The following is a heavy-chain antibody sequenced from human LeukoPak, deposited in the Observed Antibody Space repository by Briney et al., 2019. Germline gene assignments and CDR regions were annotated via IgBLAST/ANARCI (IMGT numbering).Heavy chain of an antibody. Sequence: PGGSLRLSCAASGFTLSSYGMPWVRQAPGKGLEWVAVIWYDGSNKYYADSVKGRFTISRDNSKNTLYLQMNSLRAEDTAVYYCARADYGSGSYPDYWGQGTLVTVSS. D-gene: IGHD3-10*01. CDR2: IWYDGSNK. J-gene: IGHJ4*02. V-gene: IGHV3-33*01. CDR3: ARADYGSGSYPDY. CDR1: GFTLSSYG.